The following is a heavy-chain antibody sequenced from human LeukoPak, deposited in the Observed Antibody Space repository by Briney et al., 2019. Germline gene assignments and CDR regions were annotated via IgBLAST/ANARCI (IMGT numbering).Heavy chain of an antibody. V-gene: IGHV3-23*01. D-gene: IGHD2-2*02. CDR2: ISGSGGST. J-gene: IGHJ4*02. CDR3: AKDRGIVVVPAAIDY. Sequence: PGGSLRLSCAASGFTFSSCAMSWFRQAPGKGLEWVSAISGSGGSTYYADSAKGRFTISRDNSKNTLYLQMSSLRAEDTAVYYCAKDRGIVVVPAAIDYWGQGTLVTVSS. CDR1: GFTFSSCA.